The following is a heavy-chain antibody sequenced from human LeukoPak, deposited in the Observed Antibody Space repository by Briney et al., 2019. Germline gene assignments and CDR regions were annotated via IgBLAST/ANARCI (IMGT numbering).Heavy chain of an antibody. D-gene: IGHD3-9*01. V-gene: IGHV3-33*01. CDR2: IWYDGSNK. Sequence: PGLSLRLSCAASGFTFSSYVMHWVRQAPGKGLEWVAVIWYDGSNKYYADSVKGRFTISRDNSKNTLYLQMNSLRAEDTAVYYCARALRYFDWLPTHWFDPWGQGTLVTVSS. J-gene: IGHJ5*02. CDR3: ARALRYFDWLPTHWFDP. CDR1: GFTFSSYV.